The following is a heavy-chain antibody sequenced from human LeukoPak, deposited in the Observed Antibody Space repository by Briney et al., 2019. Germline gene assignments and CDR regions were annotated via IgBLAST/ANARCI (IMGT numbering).Heavy chain of an antibody. CDR1: GFTFSSYA. CDR2: ISGSGGST. V-gene: IGHV3-23*01. D-gene: IGHD3-3*01. Sequence: PGGSLRLSCAASGFTFSSYAMSWVRQAPGKGLEWVSAISGSGGSTYYADSVKGRFTISRDNSKNTLYLQMNSLRAEDTAVYYCARVHRVNFWSGYYYYYGMDVWGQGTTVTVSS. J-gene: IGHJ6*02. CDR3: ARVHRVNFWSGYYYYYGMDV.